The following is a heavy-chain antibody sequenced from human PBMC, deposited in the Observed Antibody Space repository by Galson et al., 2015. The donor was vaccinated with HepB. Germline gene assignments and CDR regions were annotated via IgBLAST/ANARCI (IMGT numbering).Heavy chain of an antibody. J-gene: IGHJ4*02. Sequence: SVKVSCKASGYTFTGYYMHWVRQAPGQGLEWMGWINPNSGGTNYTQKFQGRVTMTRDTSISTAYMELSRLRSDDTAVYYCARSQKGIAAAGPGYWGQGTLVTVSS. D-gene: IGHD6-13*01. CDR2: INPNSGGT. CDR1: GYTFTGYY. V-gene: IGHV1-2*02. CDR3: ARSQKGIAAAGPGY.